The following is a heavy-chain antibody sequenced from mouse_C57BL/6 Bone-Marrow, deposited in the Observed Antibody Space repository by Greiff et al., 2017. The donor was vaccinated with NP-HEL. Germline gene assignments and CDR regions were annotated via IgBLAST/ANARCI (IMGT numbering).Heavy chain of an antibody. CDR3: ALYSNRDY. V-gene: IGHV1-64*01. J-gene: IGHJ2*01. Sequence: QVQLQQPGAELVKPGASVKLSCKASGYTFTSYWMHWVKQRPGQGLEWIGMIHPNSGSTNYNEKFKGKATLTVDKSSSTAYIQLSSLTSEDSAVYYCALYSNRDYWGQGTTLTVSS. D-gene: IGHD2-5*01. CDR1: GYTFTSYW. CDR2: IHPNSGST.